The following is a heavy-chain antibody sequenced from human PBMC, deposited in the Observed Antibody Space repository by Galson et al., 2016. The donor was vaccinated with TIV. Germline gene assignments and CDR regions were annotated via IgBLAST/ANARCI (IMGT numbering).Heavy chain of an antibody. D-gene: IGHD3-9*01. J-gene: IGHJ4*02. CDR3: ARGFGVLTGNYLPKDFDY. CDR2: IKPNRGDT. CDR1: GYKFIGYH. V-gene: IGHV1-2*02. Sequence: SVKVSCKASGYKFIGYHVHWVRQAPGQGLEWMGWIKPNRGDTNVAQKFRGRVTMTRDTSINTAYLELSGLRSDPTAVYYCARGFGVLTGNYLPKDFDYWGQGTLVTVSS.